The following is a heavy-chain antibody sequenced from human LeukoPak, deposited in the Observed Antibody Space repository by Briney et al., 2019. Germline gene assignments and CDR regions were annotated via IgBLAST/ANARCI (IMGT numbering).Heavy chain of an antibody. Sequence: GGSLRLSCAASGFTFSSYSMNWVRQASGKGLEWVGRIRSKANSYATAYAASVKGRFTISRDDSKNTAYLQMNSLKTEDTAVYYCTRNYDSSGYDYWGQGTLVPSPQ. V-gene: IGHV3-73*01. CDR2: IRSKANSYAT. D-gene: IGHD3-22*01. CDR1: GFTFSSYS. CDR3: TRNYDSSGYDY. J-gene: IGHJ4*02.